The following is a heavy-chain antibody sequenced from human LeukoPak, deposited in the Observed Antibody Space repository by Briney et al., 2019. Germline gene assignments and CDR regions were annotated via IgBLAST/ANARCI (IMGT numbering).Heavy chain of an antibody. CDR3: ARDLAHSSGYRPVDY. V-gene: IGHV1-18*01. J-gene: IGHJ4*02. D-gene: IGHD3-22*01. CDR1: GYTLTSYG. Sequence: GASVKVSCKASGYTLTSYGISWVRQAPGQGLEWMGWISAYNGNTNYAQKLQGRVTMTTDTSTSTAYMELRSLRSDDTAVYYCARDLAHSSGYRPVDYWGQGTLVTVSS. CDR2: ISAYNGNT.